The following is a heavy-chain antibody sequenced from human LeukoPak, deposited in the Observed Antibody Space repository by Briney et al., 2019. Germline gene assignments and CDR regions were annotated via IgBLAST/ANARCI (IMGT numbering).Heavy chain of an antibody. CDR1: GGSISSYY. J-gene: IGHJ4*02. Sequence: TSETLSLTCSVSGGSISSYYWSWIRQPPGKGLEWIGYIYYSGSTNYNPSLKSRVTISVDTSKNQFSLKLSSVTAADTAVYYCARAPPVLRYFDWLLNYFDYWGQGTLVTVSS. V-gene: IGHV4-59*12. CDR2: IYYSGST. D-gene: IGHD3-9*01. CDR3: ARAPPVLRYFDWLLNYFDY.